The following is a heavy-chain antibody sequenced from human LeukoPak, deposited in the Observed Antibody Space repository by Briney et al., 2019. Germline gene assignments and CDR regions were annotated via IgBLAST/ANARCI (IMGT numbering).Heavy chain of an antibody. CDR3: ARDSIGTIDY. V-gene: IGHV3-74*01. D-gene: IGHD3-10*01. J-gene: IGHJ4*02. Sequence: GGSLRLSCAASGFTFSSYWMHWVRQAPGKGLVWVSRTNSDGSSTSYADSVKGRFTISRDNAKNTLYLQMNSLRAEDTAVYYCARDSIGTIDYWGQGTLVTVSS. CDR1: GFTFSSYW. CDR2: TNSDGSST.